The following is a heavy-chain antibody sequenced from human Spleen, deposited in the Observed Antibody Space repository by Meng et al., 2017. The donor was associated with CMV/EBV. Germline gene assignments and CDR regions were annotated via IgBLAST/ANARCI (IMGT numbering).Heavy chain of an antibody. J-gene: IGHJ5*02. CDR2: IIPIFGTA. V-gene: IGHV1-69*05. CDR1: GGTFSSYA. Sequence: KVCRKASGGTFSSYAISTVRQAPGQGLEWMGGIIPIFGTANYAQKFQGRVTITTDDSTSTAYMELSSLRSEDTAVYYCASIWGGIVAPWGQGTLVTVSS. D-gene: IGHD3-16*02. CDR3: ASIWGGIVAP.